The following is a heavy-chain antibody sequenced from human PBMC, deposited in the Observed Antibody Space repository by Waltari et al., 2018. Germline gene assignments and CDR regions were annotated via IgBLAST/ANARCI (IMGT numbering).Heavy chain of an antibody. V-gene: IGHV3-66*02. Sequence: EVQLVESGGGLVQPGGSLRLSCAASGFTVSSNYMRWVRQAPGKGLEWVSVIYSGGSTYYADSVKGRFTISRDNSKNTLYLQMNSLRAEDTAVYYCARDLMLSNGNWFDPWGQGTLVTVSS. J-gene: IGHJ5*02. CDR3: ARDLMLSNGNWFDP. CDR1: GFTVSSNY. D-gene: IGHD2-8*01. CDR2: IYSGGST.